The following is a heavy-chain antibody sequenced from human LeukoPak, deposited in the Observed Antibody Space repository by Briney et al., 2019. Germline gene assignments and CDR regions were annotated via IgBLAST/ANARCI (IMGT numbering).Heavy chain of an antibody. CDR1: GGSISRSGYS. D-gene: IGHD3-22*01. J-gene: IGHJ5*02. Sequence: SETLSLTCAVSGGSISRSGYSWSWIRQPPGKGLDWIAYIYYTGSTYYNPSLKSRVTISLDTSKNQFSLKLTSVTAADTAVYYCARGGDSSGYEGRFDPWGQGTLVTVSS. CDR3: ARGGDSSGYEGRFDP. CDR2: IYYTGST. V-gene: IGHV4-30-4*07.